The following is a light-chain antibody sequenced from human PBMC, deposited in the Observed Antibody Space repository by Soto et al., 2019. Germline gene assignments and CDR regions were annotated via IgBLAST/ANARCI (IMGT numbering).Light chain of an antibody. J-gene: IGKJ3*01. CDR2: AAS. CDR3: QQSYSTPRT. Sequence: DIQMTQSPSSLSASIGDRVTITCRASETISTYLNWYQQRPGKAPKLLIYAASSLQSGVPSRFSGSGSGTDFTLTISSLQSEDFATYYCQQSYSTPRTFGPGTKVDI. CDR1: ETISTY. V-gene: IGKV1-39*01.